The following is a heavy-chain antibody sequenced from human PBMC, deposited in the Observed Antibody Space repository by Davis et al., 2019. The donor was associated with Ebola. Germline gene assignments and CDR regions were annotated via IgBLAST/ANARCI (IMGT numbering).Heavy chain of an antibody. Sequence: AASVKVSCKASGYTFTGYYMHWVRQAPGQGLEWMGWINPNSGGTNYAQKFQGWVTMTRDTSISTAYMELSRLRSDDTAVYYCARAYYDSSGYYYSYWGQGTLVTVSS. CDR1: GYTFTGYY. D-gene: IGHD3-22*01. CDR3: ARAYYDSSGYYYSY. V-gene: IGHV1-2*04. J-gene: IGHJ4*02. CDR2: INPNSGGT.